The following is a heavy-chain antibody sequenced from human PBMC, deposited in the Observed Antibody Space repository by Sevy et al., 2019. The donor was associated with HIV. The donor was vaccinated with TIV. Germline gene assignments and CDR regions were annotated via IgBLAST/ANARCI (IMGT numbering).Heavy chain of an antibody. CDR3: ARDLYSSGWAVVDYYYYYGMDV. J-gene: IGHJ6*02. D-gene: IGHD6-19*01. Sequence: GGSLRLSCAASGFTFSSYGMHWVRQAPGKGLEWVAVIWYDGSNKYYADSEKGRFTISRDISKNTRYLQMNSLRAEDTAVYYCARDLYSSGWAVVDYYYYYGMDVWGQGTTVTVSS. CDR1: GFTFSSYG. V-gene: IGHV3-33*01. CDR2: IWYDGSNK.